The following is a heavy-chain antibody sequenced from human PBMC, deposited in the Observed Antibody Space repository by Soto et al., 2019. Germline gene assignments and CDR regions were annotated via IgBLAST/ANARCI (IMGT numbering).Heavy chain of an antibody. J-gene: IGHJ4*02. CDR2: IDPSDSYT. V-gene: IGHV5-10-1*01. D-gene: IGHD6-6*01. CDR1: GYSFISYW. Sequence: GESLKISCKGSGYSFISYWISWVRQMPGKGLEWMGRIDPSDSYTNYSPSFQGHVTISADKSISTAYLQWSSLKASDTAMYYCASHFASWRSSSWGYLWGQGTLVTVSS. CDR3: ASHFASWRSSSWGYL.